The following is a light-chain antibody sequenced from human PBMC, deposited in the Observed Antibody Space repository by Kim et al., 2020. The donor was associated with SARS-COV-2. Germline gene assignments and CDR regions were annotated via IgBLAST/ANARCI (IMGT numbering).Light chain of an antibody. CDR1: SLRTYY. Sequence: VALGQTVRITCQGDSLRTYYATWYQQKPGQAPILVIFGKNSRPSGIPDRFSGSSSGNTASLTITGTQAGDEAGYYCNSRDSNDNVVIGGGTQLTVL. V-gene: IGLV3-19*01. J-gene: IGLJ2*01. CDR3: NSRDSNDNVV. CDR2: GKN.